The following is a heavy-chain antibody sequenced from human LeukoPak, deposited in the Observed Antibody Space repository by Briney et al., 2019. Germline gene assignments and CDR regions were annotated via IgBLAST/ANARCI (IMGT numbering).Heavy chain of an antibody. CDR1: GFTFSSYG. D-gene: IGHD3-3*01. J-gene: IGHJ6*03. CDR3: AKGYYDFWSGYYYYYYYMDV. Sequence: PGGSLSLSCAASGFTFSSYGMNWVRQAPGKGLEWMGFIGYDGSNKYYADSVKGRFTISSDNSKNTLYLQMNSLRAEDTAVYYCAKGYYDFWSGYYYYYYYMDVWGKGTTVTVSS. CDR2: IGYDGSNK. V-gene: IGHV3-30*02.